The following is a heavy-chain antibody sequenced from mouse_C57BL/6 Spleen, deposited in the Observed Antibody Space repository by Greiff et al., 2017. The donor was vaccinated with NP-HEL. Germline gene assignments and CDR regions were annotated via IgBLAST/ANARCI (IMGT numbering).Heavy chain of an antibody. V-gene: IGHV1-82*01. Sequence: QVQLQQSGPELVKPGASVKISCKASGYAFSSSWMNWVKQRPGKGLEWIGRIYPGDGDTNYNGKFKGKATLTADKSSSTAYMQLSSLTSEGSAVYFCARGDYGSSFYWYFDVWGTGTTVTVSS. CDR2: IYPGDGDT. J-gene: IGHJ1*03. D-gene: IGHD1-1*01. CDR1: GYAFSSSW. CDR3: ARGDYGSSFYWYFDV.